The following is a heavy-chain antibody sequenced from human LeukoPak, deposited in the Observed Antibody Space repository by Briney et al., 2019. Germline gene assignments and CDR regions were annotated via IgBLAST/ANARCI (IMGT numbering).Heavy chain of an antibody. CDR1: GDSISNYY. J-gene: IGHJ4*02. D-gene: IGHD6-19*01. CDR3: ARERYSSGWIDY. V-gene: IGHV4-59*01. Sequence: SETLSLTCTVSGDSISNYYWSWIRQPPGKGLDWIGYIYYSGSTNYNPSLKSRVTISVDTSKNQFSLKLSSVTAADTAVYYCARERYSSGWIDYWGQGTLVTVSS. CDR2: IYYSGST.